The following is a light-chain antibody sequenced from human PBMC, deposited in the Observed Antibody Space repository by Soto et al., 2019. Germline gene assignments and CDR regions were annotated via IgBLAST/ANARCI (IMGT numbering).Light chain of an antibody. J-gene: IGLJ1*01. V-gene: IGLV2-23*01. CDR3: CSYTSSGVYV. CDR2: EGS. CDR1: SSDVGSYNL. Sequence: QSALTQPASVSGSPGQSITFSCTGTSSDVGSYNLVSWYQHHPGKAPKLMIYEGSKRPSGISNRFSGSKSGNTASLTISGLQAEDEADYYCCSYTSSGVYVFGTGTKVTVL.